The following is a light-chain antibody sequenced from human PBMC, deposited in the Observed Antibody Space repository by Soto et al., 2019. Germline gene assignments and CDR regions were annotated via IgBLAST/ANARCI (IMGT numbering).Light chain of an antibody. CDR3: QQYNNWPPWT. J-gene: IGKJ1*01. V-gene: IGKV3-15*01. CDR1: QSVSSN. Sequence: EIVMTQSPATLSVSPGERATLSCRASQSVSSNLAWYQQKPGQAPRLLIYGASTRATGIPARFSGSGSWTEFTLTISSLQSEEFAVYYCQQYNNWPPWTFGQGTKVEIK. CDR2: GAS.